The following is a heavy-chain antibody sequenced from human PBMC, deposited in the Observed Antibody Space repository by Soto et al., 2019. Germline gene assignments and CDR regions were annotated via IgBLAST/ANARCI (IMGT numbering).Heavy chain of an antibody. V-gene: IGHV4-4*02. J-gene: IGHJ4*02. D-gene: IGHD6-13*01. CDR3: ARDQGSHPGD. CDR2: IYHSGST. CDR1: GGSISSGNW. Sequence: QVQLQESGPGLVRPSGTLSLTCAVSGGSISSGNWWSWVRQPPGKGLEWIGEIYHSGSTNYNPSLKSLVTMSVVPSKNLFSLTLISVTAADTAFYYCARDQGSHPGDWGQGTLVSVSS.